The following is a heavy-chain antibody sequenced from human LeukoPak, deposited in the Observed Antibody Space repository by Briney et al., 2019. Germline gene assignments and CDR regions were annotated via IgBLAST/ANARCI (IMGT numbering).Heavy chain of an antibody. J-gene: IGHJ4*02. CDR2: INHSGST. CDR3: ARGRDILTGYPFYYFDH. D-gene: IGHD3-9*01. CDR1: GGSFSGYY. Sequence: NTSETLSLTCAVYGGSFSGYYWSWIRQPPGKGLEWIGEINHSGSTNYNPSLKSRVTISVDTSKNQFSLKLSSVTAADTAVYYCARGRDILTGYPFYYFDHWGQGTLVTVSS. V-gene: IGHV4-34*01.